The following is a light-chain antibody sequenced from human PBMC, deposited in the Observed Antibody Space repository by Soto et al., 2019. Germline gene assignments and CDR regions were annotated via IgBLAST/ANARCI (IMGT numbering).Light chain of an antibody. J-gene: IGKJ4*01. CDR1: QSVSSSY. V-gene: IGKV3-20*01. CDR2: GAS. Sequence: EIVLTQSPGTLSLSPGERATLSCRASQSVSSSYLACYQQKPGQAPRLLIYGASSRATGIPDRSSGSESGTDFTLTISRLEPEDFAVYYCEQYGSSPTFGGGTKVDIK. CDR3: EQYGSSPT.